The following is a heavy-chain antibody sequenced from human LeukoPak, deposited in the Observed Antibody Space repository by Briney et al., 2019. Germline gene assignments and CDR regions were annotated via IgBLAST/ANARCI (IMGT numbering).Heavy chain of an antibody. D-gene: IGHD3-3*01. V-gene: IGHV4-59*08. CDR3: ARHPHTVLFYFDY. Sequence: SETLSLTCTVSGGSINNYYWSWIRQPPGKGLEWIGYASHSGSTNSSPSLKSRVSISVDTSKNQISLKLSSVTAADTAVYYCARHPHTVLFYFDYWGQGTLVTVSS. CDR1: GGSINNYY. J-gene: IGHJ4*02. CDR2: ASHSGST.